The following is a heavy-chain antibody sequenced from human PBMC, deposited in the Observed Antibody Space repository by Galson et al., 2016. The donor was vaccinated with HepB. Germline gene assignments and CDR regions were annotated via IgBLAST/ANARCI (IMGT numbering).Heavy chain of an antibody. CDR1: GFTFSSYW. CDR2: IKNDGSGA. CDR3: GRDGAGPGPTMDY. V-gene: IGHV3-74*01. D-gene: IGHD1-26*01. J-gene: IGHJ4*02. Sequence: SLRLSCAASGFTFSSYWMHWVRQAPGKGLVWVSRIKNDGSGAGYADSVKGRFIISRDNAKNTLYLQMRSLRAEDTAVYYCGRDGAGPGPTMDYWGQGALVTVSS.